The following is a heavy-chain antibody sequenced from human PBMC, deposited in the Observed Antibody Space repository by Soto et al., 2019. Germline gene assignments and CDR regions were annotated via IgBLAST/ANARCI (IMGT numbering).Heavy chain of an antibody. CDR1: GFTFSRYA. CDR3: ATQDFRGTTGTT. V-gene: IGHV3-23*01. J-gene: IGHJ4*02. CDR2: ISGSGGNI. D-gene: IGHD1-1*01. Sequence: GGSLRLSCAASGFTFSRYAMGWVRQAPGKGLEWVSVISGSGGNIHYADSVKGRFTISRDNSKNTLYLQMNSLRVEDTAVYNCATQDFRGTTGTTWGQGTLVTVSS.